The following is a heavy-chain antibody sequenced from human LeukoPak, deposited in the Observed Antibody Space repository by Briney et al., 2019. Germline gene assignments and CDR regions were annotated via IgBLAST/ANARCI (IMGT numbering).Heavy chain of an antibody. D-gene: IGHD3-10*01. CDR3: AREVLLWSGELKRNNWFDP. CDR2: INPNSGGT. Sequence: ASVKVSCKASGYTFTGYYMHWVRQAPGQGLEWMGWINPNSGGTNYAQKFQGRVTMTRDTSIGTAYMELSRLRSDDTAVYYCAREVLLWSGELKRNNWFDPWGQGTLVTVSS. V-gene: IGHV1-2*02. CDR1: GYTFTGYY. J-gene: IGHJ5*02.